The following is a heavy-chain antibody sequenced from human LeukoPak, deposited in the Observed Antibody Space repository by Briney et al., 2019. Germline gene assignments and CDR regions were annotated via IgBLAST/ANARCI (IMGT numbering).Heavy chain of an antibody. CDR2: INPSGGST. D-gene: IGHD3-3*01. V-gene: IGHV1-46*01. Sequence: GASVMVSCTASGYTFTSYDINWVRQATGQGLEWMGIINPSGGSTSYAQKFQGRVTMTRDTSTSTVYMDLSSLRSEDTAVYYCARDPRSIFGVGTHYYYMDVWGKGTTVTVSS. J-gene: IGHJ6*03. CDR1: GYTFTSYD. CDR3: ARDPRSIFGVGTHYYYMDV.